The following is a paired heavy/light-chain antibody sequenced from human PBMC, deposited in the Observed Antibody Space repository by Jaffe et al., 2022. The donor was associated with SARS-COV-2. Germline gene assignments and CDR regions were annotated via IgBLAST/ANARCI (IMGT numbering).Light chain of an antibody. CDR3: QQYKTYPLT. CDR1: QGISNY. CDR2: AAS. V-gene: IGKV1-16*02. Sequence: DIQMTQSPSSLSASVGDRVTITCRASQGISNYLAWFQQKPGKAPKSLIYAASNLQSGVPSKFSGSGSGTDFTLTISSLQPEDFATYYCQQYKTYPLTFGGGTKVEIK. J-gene: IGKJ4*01.
Heavy chain of an antibody. CDR3: ARAPSGSLLDH. V-gene: IGHV4-59*01. J-gene: IGHJ4*02. CDR1: GGSISTFY. Sequence: QVQLQESGPGLVKPSETLSLTCTVSGGSISTFYWSWIRQPPGKGLEWIGYIYSSGSTNYNPSLKSRVTMSVDTSNNQFSLKLSSVAAADTAVYYCARAPSGSLLDHWGRGILVTVSS. CDR2: IYSSGST. D-gene: IGHD3-10*01.